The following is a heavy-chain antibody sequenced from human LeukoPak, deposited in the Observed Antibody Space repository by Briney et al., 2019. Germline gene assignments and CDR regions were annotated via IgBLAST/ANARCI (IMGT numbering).Heavy chain of an antibody. J-gene: IGHJ4*02. CDR3: ATHYYDSSGYLSPDY. V-gene: IGHV3-30*04. CDR2: ISYDGSNE. D-gene: IGHD3-22*01. CDR1: GLIFSNYA. Sequence: GGSLRLSCAASGLIFSNYAMHWVRQAPGKGLEWVAVISYDGSNEYYIDSVKGRFTISRDNSQNTLYLQMNSLRAEDTAVYYCATHYYDSSGYLSPDYWGQGALVTVSS.